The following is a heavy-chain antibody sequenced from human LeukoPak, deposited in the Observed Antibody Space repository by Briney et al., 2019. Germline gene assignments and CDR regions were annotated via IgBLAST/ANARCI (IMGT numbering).Heavy chain of an antibody. D-gene: IGHD1-1*01. J-gene: IGHJ4*02. Sequence: PGGSLRLSCAGSGFTFSGMTWVRQTPGKGLEWVANIKEDGTEKNLVDSVKGRFTISRDNTKNLLFLEMNNLRGDDTAIYYCVRESRPGGAMGLYHNLDYWGQGTLVAVSS. CDR3: VRESRPGGAMGLYHNLDY. CDR2: IKEDGTEK. V-gene: IGHV3-7*01. CDR1: GFTFSG.